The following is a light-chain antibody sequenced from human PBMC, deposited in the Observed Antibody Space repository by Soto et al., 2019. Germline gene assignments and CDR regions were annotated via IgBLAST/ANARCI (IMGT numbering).Light chain of an antibody. CDR1: HNVRSS. Sequence: ERVMTQSPSTLSVSPGERATLSCRASHNVRSSLAWYQQKPGQAPRLLIYGASTRATGIPARFSGSGSETKFTLTISSLQSEDFAVYYCQQYNNWPPLTFGGGTKVDIK. V-gene: IGKV3-15*01. J-gene: IGKJ4*01. CDR3: QQYNNWPPLT. CDR2: GAS.